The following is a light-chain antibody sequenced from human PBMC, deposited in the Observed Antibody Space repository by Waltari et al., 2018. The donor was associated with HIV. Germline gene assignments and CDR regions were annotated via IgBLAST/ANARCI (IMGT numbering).Light chain of an antibody. J-gene: IGKJ5*01. V-gene: IGKV3-20*01. CDR3: QQYGLSPIT. CDR2: RVP. CDR1: ESVTTSH. Sequence: EIVLTQSPGTLSLSPGERATLSCRASESVTTSHLAWYQQNPGQAPSLLINRVPNRAMGIPDRFSGGGFGADFTLTISRLEPEDFAVYYCQQYGLSPITFGQGTRLEIK.